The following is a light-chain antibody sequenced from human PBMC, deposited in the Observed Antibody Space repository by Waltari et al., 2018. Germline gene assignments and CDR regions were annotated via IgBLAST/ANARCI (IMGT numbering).Light chain of an antibody. J-gene: IGKJ1*01. Sequence: IQMTQSPSTLSASVGDSVTISCRASQSMTTWLAWYQQKPGKAPNLLIYKASSLESGVPSRFSGSGAGTEFTLTISSLQPDDFATYYCQRYDSYSGTFGQGTKVDIK. CDR1: QSMTTW. CDR2: KAS. CDR3: QRYDSYSGT. V-gene: IGKV1-5*03.